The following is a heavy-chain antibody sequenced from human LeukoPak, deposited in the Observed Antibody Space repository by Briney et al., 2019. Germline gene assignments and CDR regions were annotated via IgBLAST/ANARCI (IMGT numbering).Heavy chain of an antibody. CDR1: GYTFTSYG. D-gene: IGHD6-13*01. Sequence: GFSVPVSCKASGYTFTSYGISWVRQAPGQGLEWMGWISAYNGNTNYAQKLQGRVTMTTDTSTSTAYMELRSLRSDDTAVYYCARESRYSSSFIAPEYFQHWGQGTLLPLFS. CDR2: ISAYNGNT. J-gene: IGHJ1*01. V-gene: IGHV1-18*01. CDR3: ARESRYSSSFIAPEYFQH.